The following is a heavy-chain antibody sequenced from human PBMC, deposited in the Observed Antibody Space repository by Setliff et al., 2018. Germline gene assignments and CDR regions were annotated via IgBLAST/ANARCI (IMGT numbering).Heavy chain of an antibody. CDR2: INHSGQT. J-gene: IGHJ4*02. V-gene: IGHV4-34*01. CDR1: GESFSNNY. Sequence: SETLSLTCSVDGESFSNNYWSWIRQPPGQGLEWIEEINHSGQTNYSPSLRSRVTMSVDIAKKHLTLQLSSVTAAETAVYYCALDLYCGGHCYQLFDAWGQGTLVTVSS. CDR3: ALDLYCGGHCYQLFDA. D-gene: IGHD2-21*02.